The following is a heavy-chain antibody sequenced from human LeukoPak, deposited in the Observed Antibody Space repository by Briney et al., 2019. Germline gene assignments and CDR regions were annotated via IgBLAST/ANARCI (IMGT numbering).Heavy chain of an antibody. Sequence: GGSLRLSCAASGFTFSSYAMHWVRQAPGKGLGWVAVISYDGSNKYYADSVKGRFTISRDNSKNTLYLQMNSLRAEDTAVYYCARGEYSYDSSGYYYSEYFQHWGQGTLVTVSS. CDR2: ISYDGSNK. D-gene: IGHD3-22*01. J-gene: IGHJ1*01. V-gene: IGHV3-30-3*01. CDR1: GFTFSSYA. CDR3: ARGEYSYDSSGYYYSEYFQH.